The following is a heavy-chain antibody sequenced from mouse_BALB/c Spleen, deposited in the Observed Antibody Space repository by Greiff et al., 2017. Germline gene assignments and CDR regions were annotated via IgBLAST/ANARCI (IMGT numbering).Heavy chain of an antibody. CDR2: IDPSDSYT. CDR3: ARDDGYFPFAY. CDR1: GYTFTSYW. D-gene: IGHD2-3*01. J-gene: IGHJ3*01. V-gene: IGHV1-69*02. Sequence: QVQLKQPGAELVKPGASVKLSCKASGYTFTSYWMHWVKQRPGQGLEWIGEIDPSDSYTNYNQKFKGKATLTVDKSSSTAYMQLSSLTSEDSAVYYCARDDGYFPFAYWGQGTLVTVSA.